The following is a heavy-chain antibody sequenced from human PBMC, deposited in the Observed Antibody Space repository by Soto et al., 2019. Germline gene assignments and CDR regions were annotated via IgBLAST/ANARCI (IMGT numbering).Heavy chain of an antibody. CDR2: IYYSGST. CDR3: ARFYSSGRYFDY. Sequence: PSETLSLTCTVSCGSISSSSYYWGWIRQPPGKGLEWIGSIYYSGSTYYNPSLKSRVTISVDTSKNQFSLKLSSVTAADTAVYYCARFYSSGRYFDYWGQGTLVTVSS. V-gene: IGHV4-39*01. D-gene: IGHD3-22*01. CDR1: CGSISSSSYY. J-gene: IGHJ4*02.